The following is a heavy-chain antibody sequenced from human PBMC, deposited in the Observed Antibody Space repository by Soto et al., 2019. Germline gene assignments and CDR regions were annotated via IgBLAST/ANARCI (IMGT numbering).Heavy chain of an antibody. CDR3: ARVDSSSWYGSFDY. Sequence: ASVTVSCKASGYTFTSYGISWVRQAPGQGLEWMGWISAYNGNTNYAQKLQGRVTMTTDTSTSTAYMELRSLRSDDTAVYYCARVDSSSWYGSFDYWGQGTLVTVSS. CDR2: ISAYNGNT. D-gene: IGHD6-13*01. CDR1: GYTFTSYG. J-gene: IGHJ4*02. V-gene: IGHV1-18*01.